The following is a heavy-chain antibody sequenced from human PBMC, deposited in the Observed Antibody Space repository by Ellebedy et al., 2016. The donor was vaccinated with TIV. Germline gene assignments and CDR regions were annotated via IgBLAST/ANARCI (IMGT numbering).Heavy chain of an antibody. Sequence: GSLRLSXTVYGASFSGYYWSWIRQPPGKGLEWIGEVNPSGSTNYNPSLKSRLTVSLDTSKNQFSLKLTSVTAADTAVYYCARGRTSTVTKPKYFDYWGQGALVTVSS. J-gene: IGHJ4*02. D-gene: IGHD5/OR15-5a*01. V-gene: IGHV4-34*01. CDR2: VNPSGST. CDR1: GASFSGYY. CDR3: ARGRTSTVTKPKYFDY.